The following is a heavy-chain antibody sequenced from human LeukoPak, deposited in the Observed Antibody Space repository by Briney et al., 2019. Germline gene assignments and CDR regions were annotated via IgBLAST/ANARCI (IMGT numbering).Heavy chain of an antibody. Sequence: SETLSLLQTVSGGSITNYYYSWIRQPPGKGLEWIGNIYYIGSTNHNPSLKSQLHISVDTSKNQFSLNLNSVTAADTAVYYCARRSGTIWYFDLWGGDTGVTVSS. CDR3: ARRSGTIWYFDL. D-gene: IGHD4/OR15-4a*01. J-gene: IGHJ2*01. V-gene: IGHV4-59*01. CDR1: GGSITNYY. CDR2: IYYIGST.